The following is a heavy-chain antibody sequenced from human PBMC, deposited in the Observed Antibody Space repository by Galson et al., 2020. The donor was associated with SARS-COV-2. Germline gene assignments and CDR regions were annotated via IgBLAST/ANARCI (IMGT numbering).Heavy chain of an antibody. CDR1: GFTFSSYG. V-gene: IGHV3-33*06. CDR2: IWYDGSNK. J-gene: IGHJ4*02. D-gene: IGHD1-26*01. Sequence: GGSLRLSCAASGFTFSSYGMHWVRQAPGKGLEWVAVIWYDGSNKYYADSVKGRFTISRDNSKNTLYLQMNSLRAEDTAVYYCAKDDLLVGAIDYWGQGTLVTVAS. CDR3: AKDDLLVGAIDY.